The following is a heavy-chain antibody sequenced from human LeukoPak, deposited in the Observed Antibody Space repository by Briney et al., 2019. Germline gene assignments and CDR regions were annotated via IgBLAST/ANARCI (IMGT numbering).Heavy chain of an antibody. CDR3: AGGGYGSGSYFI. CDR2: IYYSGST. J-gene: IGHJ3*02. D-gene: IGHD3-10*01. CDR1: GGSISSSSYY. Sequence: KPSETLSLTCTVSGGSISSSSYYWGWIRQPPGKGLEWIGSIYYSGSTYYNPSLKSRVTISVDTSKNQFSLKLSSVTAADTAVYYCAGGGYGSGSYFIWGQGTMVTVSS. V-gene: IGHV4-39*01.